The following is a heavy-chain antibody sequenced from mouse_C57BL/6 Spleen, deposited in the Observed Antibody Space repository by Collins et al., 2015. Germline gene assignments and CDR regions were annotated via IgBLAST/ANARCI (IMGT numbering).Heavy chain of an antibody. CDR2: IYPGSGST. CDR3: ARWGPHYYGSNYWYFDV. CDR1: GYTFTSYW. J-gene: IGHJ1*03. V-gene: IGHV1-55*01. D-gene: IGHD1-1*01. Sequence: QVQLQQPGAELVKPGASVKMSCKASGYTFTSYWVTWVKQRPGQGLKWIGEIYPGSGSTNYNEKFKSKATLTVDTSSSTAYIQLSSLTSEDSAVYFCARWGPHYYGSNYWYFDVWGTGTTVTVSS.